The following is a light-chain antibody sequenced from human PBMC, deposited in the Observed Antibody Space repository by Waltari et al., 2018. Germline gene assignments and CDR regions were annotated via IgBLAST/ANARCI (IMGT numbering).Light chain of an antibody. Sequence: EIVLTQSPGTLSLSPGERASLSCRASQRVSKYLAWYQQNPGQAPRLLIYDASIRATGIPDRFSGSGSGTDFSLTISRLEPEDFAVYYCQKYVNLPATFGQGTKVEIK. CDR1: QRVSKY. CDR2: DAS. J-gene: IGKJ1*01. CDR3: QKYVNLPAT. V-gene: IGKV3-20*01.